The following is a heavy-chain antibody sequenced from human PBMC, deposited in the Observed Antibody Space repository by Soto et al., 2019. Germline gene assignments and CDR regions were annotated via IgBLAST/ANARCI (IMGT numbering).Heavy chain of an antibody. V-gene: IGHV4-34*01. Sequence: PSETLSLTCAAYGGSFSGYYWSWIRQPPGKGLEWIGEINHSGSTTYNPSLKSRVTVSVDTSKNQFSLKLSSVTAADTAVYYCARSGSYRYFDYWGQGTLVTVSS. CDR2: INHSGST. J-gene: IGHJ4*02. CDR3: ARSGSYRYFDY. CDR1: GGSFSGYY. D-gene: IGHD3-16*02.